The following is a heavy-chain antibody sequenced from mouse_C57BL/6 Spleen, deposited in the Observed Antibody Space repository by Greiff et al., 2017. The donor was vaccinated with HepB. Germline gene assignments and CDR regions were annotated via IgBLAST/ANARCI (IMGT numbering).Heavy chain of an antibody. CDR1: GYAFTNYL. CDR3: ARGGVVPDY. J-gene: IGHJ2*01. Sequence: QVQLQQSGAELVRPGTSVKVSCKASGYAFTNYLIEWVKQRPGQGLEWIGVINPGSGGTNYNEKFKGKATLTADKSSSTAYMQLSSLTSEDSAVYFCARGGVVPDYWGQGTTLTVSS. CDR2: INPGSGGT. D-gene: IGHD1-1*01. V-gene: IGHV1-54*01.